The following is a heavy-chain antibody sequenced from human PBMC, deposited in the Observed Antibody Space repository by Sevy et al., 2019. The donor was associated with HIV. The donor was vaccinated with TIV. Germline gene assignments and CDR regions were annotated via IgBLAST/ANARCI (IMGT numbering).Heavy chain of an antibody. D-gene: IGHD3-22*01. CDR3: ARGPYYYDSSGYYSYDAFDI. Sequence: GGSLRLSCAASGFTFSSYSMNWVRQAPGKGLEWVSSISSSSSYIYYAHSVKGRFTISRDNAKNSLYLQMNSLRAEDTAVYYCARGPYYYDSSGYYSYDAFDIWGQGTMVTVSS. V-gene: IGHV3-21*01. CDR1: GFTFSSYS. CDR2: ISSSSSYI. J-gene: IGHJ3*02.